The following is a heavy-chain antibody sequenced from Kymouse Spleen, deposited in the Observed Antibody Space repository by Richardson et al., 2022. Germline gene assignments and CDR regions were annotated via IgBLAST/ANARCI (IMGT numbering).Heavy chain of an antibody. CDR1: GYSFTSYW. V-gene: IGHV5-51*01. Sequence: EVQLVQSGAEVKKPGESLKISCKGSGYSFTSYWIGWVRQMPGKGLEWMGIIYPGDSDTRYSPSFQGQVTISADKSISTAYLQWSSLKASDTAMYYCARQGITIFGVVIPHWFDPWGQGTLVTVSS. J-gene: IGHJ5*02. D-gene: IGHD3-3*01. CDR2: IYPGDSDT. CDR3: ARQGITIFGVVIPHWFDP.